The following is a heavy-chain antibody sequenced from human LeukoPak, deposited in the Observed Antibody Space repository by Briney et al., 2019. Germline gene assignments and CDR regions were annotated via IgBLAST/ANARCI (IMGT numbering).Heavy chain of an antibody. J-gene: IGHJ5*02. D-gene: IGHD4-11*01. V-gene: IGHV1-69*13. CDR3: ARENREYSSEYWFDP. CDR2: IIPIFGTA. Sequence: SVKVSCKASGGTFSSYAIGWVREAPGQGLEWMGGIIPIFGTANYAQKFQGRVTITADESTSTAYMELSSLRSEDTAVYYCARENREYSSEYWFDPWGQGTLVTVSS. CDR1: GGTFSSYA.